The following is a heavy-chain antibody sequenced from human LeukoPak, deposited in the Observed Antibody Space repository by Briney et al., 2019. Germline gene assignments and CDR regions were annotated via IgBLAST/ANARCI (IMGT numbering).Heavy chain of an antibody. V-gene: IGHV4-38-2*02. D-gene: IGHD3/OR15-3a*01. Sequence: SIXXXLYWGWIRQPPGKGLEWIGSIYHSGSTNYNPSLKSRVTISVDTSKNQFSLKLSSVTAADTAVYYCARGTSRPLYYMDVWGKGTTVTVSS. CDR1: SIXXXLY. CDR3: ARGTSRPLYYMDV. CDR2: IYHSGST. J-gene: IGHJ6*03.